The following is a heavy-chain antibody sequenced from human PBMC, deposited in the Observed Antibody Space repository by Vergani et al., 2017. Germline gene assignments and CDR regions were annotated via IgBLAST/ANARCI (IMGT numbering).Heavy chain of an antibody. V-gene: IGHV3-49*04. CDR2: IWSKPYGGTT. Sequence: EVHLVESGGGLVQPGRSLRLSCPGSGFTLGDYAMTWVRQAPGKGLEWVAFIWSKPYGGTTDYAASLKGRFTISRDDSKSIAYQQMSSLKAEDTAVDYCTRYRLDDSYAYFDYWGQGTLVTVSP. CDR1: GFTLGDYA. D-gene: IGHD3-16*01. CDR3: TRYRLDDSYAYFDY. J-gene: IGHJ4*02.